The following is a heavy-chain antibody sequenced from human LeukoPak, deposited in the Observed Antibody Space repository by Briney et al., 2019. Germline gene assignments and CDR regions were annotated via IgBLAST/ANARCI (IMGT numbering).Heavy chain of an antibody. CDR1: GFTFSSYA. Sequence: GGSLRLSCAASGFTFSSYAMNWVRQAPGKGLEWVSCISGSGAGTSYADSVNGRFTISRDNSKNTLYLQMNSLRAEDTAVYYCAIGSYFQHWGQGTLVTVSS. J-gene: IGHJ1*01. CDR3: AIGSYFQH. CDR2: ISGSGAGT. V-gene: IGHV3-23*01.